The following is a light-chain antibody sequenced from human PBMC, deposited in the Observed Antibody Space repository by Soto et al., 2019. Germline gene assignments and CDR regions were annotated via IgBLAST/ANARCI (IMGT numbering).Light chain of an antibody. CDR3: QQYNNWPFT. V-gene: IGKV3-15*01. Sequence: EIVMTQSPATLSVSPGERATLSCRASQSVSSNLAWYQQKPGQAPRLLIYGASTRATGIPARFSGSGSVTEFTLTISSLQAEDFAVYYCQQYNNWPFTFGPGTKVDI. CDR2: GAS. J-gene: IGKJ3*01. CDR1: QSVSSN.